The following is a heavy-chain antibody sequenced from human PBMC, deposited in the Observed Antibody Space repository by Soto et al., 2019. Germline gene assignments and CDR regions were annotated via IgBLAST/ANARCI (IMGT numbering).Heavy chain of an antibody. Sequence: QVPLVQSGAEVKKPGSSVKVSCKASGGAFSSYAISWVRQVPGQGLEWMGEIISMFGAAMYAQKFQGRVTITADESASTAYMELSSLRSEDTAIYFCARGGKERFRGSGMDVWGQGTTVTVS. V-gene: IGHV1-69*01. CDR2: IISMFGAA. D-gene: IGHD1-1*01. CDR1: GGAFSSYA. J-gene: IGHJ6*02. CDR3: ARGGKERFRGSGMDV.